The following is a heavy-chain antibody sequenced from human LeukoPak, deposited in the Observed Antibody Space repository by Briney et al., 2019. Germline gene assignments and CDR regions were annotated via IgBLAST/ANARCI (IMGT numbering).Heavy chain of an antibody. CDR1: GFTFSSYA. CDR3: ARGSTEGLYYDILTDYFDH. CDR2: ISYDGSNK. D-gene: IGHD3-9*01. J-gene: IGHJ4*02. Sequence: GGSLRLSCAASGFTFSSYAMHWVRQAPGKGLEWVAVISYDGSNKYYADSVKGRFTISRDNSKNTLYLQMNSLRAEDTAVYYCARGSTEGLYYDILTDYFDHWGQGTLVTVSS. V-gene: IGHV3-30-3*01.